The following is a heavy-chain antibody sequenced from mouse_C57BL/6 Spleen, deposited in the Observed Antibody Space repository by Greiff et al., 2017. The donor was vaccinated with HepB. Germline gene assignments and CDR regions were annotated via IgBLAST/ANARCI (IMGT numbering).Heavy chain of an antibody. Sequence: EVKLQESGPGLVKPSQSLSLTCTVTGYSITSGYGWNWIRQFPGNQLEWMGYISYSGSTNYNPTLKSRTSITRDTSTNQFCLQLNSVTTEDTATYYCARTARIKYWGQGTTLTVSS. CDR1: GYSITSGYG. J-gene: IGHJ2*01. CDR2: ISYSGST. D-gene: IGHD1-2*01. V-gene: IGHV3-2*02. CDR3: ARTARIKY.